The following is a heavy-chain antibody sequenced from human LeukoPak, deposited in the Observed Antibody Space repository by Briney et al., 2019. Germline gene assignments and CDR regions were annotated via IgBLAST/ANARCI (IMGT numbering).Heavy chain of an antibody. CDR2: ISGSGGST. V-gene: IGHV3-23*01. Sequence: GRSLRLSCAASGFTFSNAWMSWVRQAPGKGLEWVSAISGSGGSTYYADSVKGRFTISRDNSKNTLYLQMNSLRAEDTAVYYCAKDLVVVTAISFDYWGQGTLVTVSS. J-gene: IGHJ4*02. D-gene: IGHD2-21*02. CDR1: GFTFSNAW. CDR3: AKDLVVVTAISFDY.